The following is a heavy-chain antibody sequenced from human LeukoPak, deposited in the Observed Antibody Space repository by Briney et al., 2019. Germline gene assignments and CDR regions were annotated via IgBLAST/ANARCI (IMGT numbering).Heavy chain of an antibody. J-gene: IGHJ6*03. CDR3: ARASSGLGPFGELLGYYYYYMDV. Sequence: GASVKVSCKASGYTFTSYGISWVRQAPGQGLEWMGWISAYNGNTNYAQKLQGRVTMTTDTSTSTAYMELRSLRSDDTAVYYCARASSGLGPFGELLGYYYYYMDVWGKGTTVTISS. CDR1: GYTFTSYG. CDR2: ISAYNGNT. D-gene: IGHD3-10*01. V-gene: IGHV1-18*01.